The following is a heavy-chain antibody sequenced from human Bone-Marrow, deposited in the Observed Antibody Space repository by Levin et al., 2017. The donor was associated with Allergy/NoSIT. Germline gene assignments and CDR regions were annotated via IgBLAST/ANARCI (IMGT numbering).Heavy chain of an antibody. J-gene: IGHJ5*02. CDR1: GFTFSSYS. Sequence: GESLKISCAASGFTFSSYSMNWVRQAPGKGLEWVSSISSSSSYIYYADSVKGRFTISRDNAKNSLYLQMNSLRAEDTAVYYCARAGTPMIVVVITWGQGTLVTVSS. V-gene: IGHV3-21*01. CDR3: ARAGTPMIVVVIT. D-gene: IGHD3-22*01. CDR2: ISSSSSYI.